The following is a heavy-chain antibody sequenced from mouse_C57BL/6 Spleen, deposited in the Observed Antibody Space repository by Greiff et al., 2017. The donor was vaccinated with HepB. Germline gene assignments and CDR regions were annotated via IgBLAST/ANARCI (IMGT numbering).Heavy chain of an antibody. Sequence: EVQLQQSGPELVKPGDSVKISCKASGYSFTGYFMNWVMQSHGKSLEWIGRINPYNGDTFYNQKFKGKATLTVDKSSSTAHMALRSLTSEDSAVYYCARGGLGLYYFDDWGQGTTLTVSS. D-gene: IGHD4-1*01. CDR2: INPYNGDT. CDR1: GYSFTGYF. J-gene: IGHJ2*01. V-gene: IGHV1-20*01. CDR3: ARGGLGLYYFDD.